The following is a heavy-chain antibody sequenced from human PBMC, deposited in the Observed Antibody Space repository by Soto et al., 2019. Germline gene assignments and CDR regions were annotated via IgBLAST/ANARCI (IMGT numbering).Heavy chain of an antibody. V-gene: IGHV3-64*01. CDR1: GFTFSSYA. CDR3: ARADPNKFEAFDI. Sequence: GGSLRLSCAASGFTFSSYAMHWVRQAPGKGLEYVSAISSNGGSTYYANSVKGRFTISRDNSKNTLYLQMGSLRAEDMAVYYCARADPNKFEAFDIWGQGTMVTVSS. D-gene: IGHD3-10*01. CDR2: ISSNGGST. J-gene: IGHJ3*02.